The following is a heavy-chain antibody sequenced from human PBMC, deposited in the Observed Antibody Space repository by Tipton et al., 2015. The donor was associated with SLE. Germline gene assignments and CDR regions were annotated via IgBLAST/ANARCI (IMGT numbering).Heavy chain of an antibody. J-gene: IGHJ4*02. CDR1: GYTFTSYG. Sequence: QLVQSGAEAKKPGDSLKVSCKASGYTFTSYGISWVRQAPGQGLEWMGWISANNGNTNYAQKLQGRVTMTTDTSTSTAYMELRSLRSDDTAVYYCARETAKYDILTKGYFDYWGQGTLVTVSS. CDR2: ISANNGNT. V-gene: IGHV1-18*04. CDR3: ARETAKYDILTKGYFDY. D-gene: IGHD3-9*01.